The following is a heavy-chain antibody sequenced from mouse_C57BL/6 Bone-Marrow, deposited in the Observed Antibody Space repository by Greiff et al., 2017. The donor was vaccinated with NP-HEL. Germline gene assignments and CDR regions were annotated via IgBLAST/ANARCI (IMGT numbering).Heavy chain of an antibody. Sequence: EVKLLESGPELVKPGASVKMSCKASGYTFTDYNMHWVKQSHGKSLEWIGYINPNNGGTSYNQKFKGKAPLTVNKPSSTAYMELRSLTSEASAVYSCAREIYDGYYALDYWGQGTSVTVSS. CDR2: INPNNGGT. D-gene: IGHD2-3*01. CDR3: AREIYDGYYALDY. V-gene: IGHV1-22*01. CDR1: GYTFTDYN. J-gene: IGHJ4*01.